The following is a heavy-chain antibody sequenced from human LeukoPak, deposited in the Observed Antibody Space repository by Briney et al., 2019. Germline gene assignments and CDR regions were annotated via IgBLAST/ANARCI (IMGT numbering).Heavy chain of an antibody. CDR1: GGSISSGGYS. Sequence: SETLSLTCAVSGGSISSGGYSWSWIRQPPGKGLEWIGYIYHSGSTYYNPSLKSRVTISVDRSKNQFSLKLSSVTAADTAVYYCARHRYDYVWGSYRYPDYWGQGTLVTVSS. V-gene: IGHV4-30-2*01. J-gene: IGHJ4*02. CDR3: ARHRYDYVWGSYRYPDY. CDR2: IYHSGST. D-gene: IGHD3-16*02.